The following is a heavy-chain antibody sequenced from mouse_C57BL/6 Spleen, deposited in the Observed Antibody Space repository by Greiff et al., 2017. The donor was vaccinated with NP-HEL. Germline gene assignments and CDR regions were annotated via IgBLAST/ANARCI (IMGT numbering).Heavy chain of an antibody. CDR3: TRCVITTVVARYFDV. D-gene: IGHD1-1*01. J-gene: IGHJ1*03. Sequence: QVHVKQSGAELVRPGASVTLSCKASGYTFTDYEMHWVKQTPVHGLEWIGAIDPETGGTAYNQKFKGKAILTADKSSSTAYMELRSLTSEDSAVYYCTRCVITTVVARYFDVWGTGTTVTVSS. CDR2: IDPETGGT. V-gene: IGHV1-15*01. CDR1: GYTFTDYE.